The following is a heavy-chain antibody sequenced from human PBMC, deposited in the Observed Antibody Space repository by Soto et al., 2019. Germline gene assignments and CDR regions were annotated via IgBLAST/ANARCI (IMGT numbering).Heavy chain of an antibody. CDR2: IISGGSRV. CDR1: RVMCSHDW. CDR3: ESERTSECGLVV. J-gene: IGHJ6*02. V-gene: IGHV3-74*01. Sequence: PGGYVRISWSAYRVMCSHDWTNLVRQGPGKGLEWIARIISGGSRVTYADSVEGRFTITRDNAKNMLFLERHRLTVEETAVYYCESERTSECGLVVWGQGT. D-gene: IGHD3-10*01.